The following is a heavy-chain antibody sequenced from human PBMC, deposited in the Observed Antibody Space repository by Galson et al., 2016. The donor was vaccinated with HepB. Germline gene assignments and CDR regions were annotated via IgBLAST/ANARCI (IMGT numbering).Heavy chain of an antibody. D-gene: IGHD4-23*01. V-gene: IGHV4-59*01. J-gene: IGHJ6*02. CDR2: IYYSGST. CDR1: VGSISSYS. CDR3: VRLIYGGSPDYYYFHGMDV. Sequence: SETLSLTCTVSVGSISSYSWGWIRQAPGKGLEWIGYIYYSGSTNYNPSLKSRVSISVDTSKNQFSLRLNSVTAADTAVYYCVRLIYGGSPDYYYFHGMDVWGQGTTVTVSS.